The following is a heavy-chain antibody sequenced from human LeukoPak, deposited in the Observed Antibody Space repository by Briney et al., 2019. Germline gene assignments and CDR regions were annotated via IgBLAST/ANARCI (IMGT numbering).Heavy chain of an antibody. D-gene: IGHD6-6*01. J-gene: IGHJ4*02. CDR3: ARGRKYSSYVGDY. V-gene: IGHV4-61*02. CDR2: IYTSGST. CDR1: GGSISSSSYY. Sequence: PSETLSLTCTVSGGSISSSSYYWSWIRQPAGKGLEWIGRIYTSGSTNYNPSLKSRVTISVDTSKNQFSLKLSSVTAADTAVYYCARGRKYSSYVGDYWGQGTLVTVSS.